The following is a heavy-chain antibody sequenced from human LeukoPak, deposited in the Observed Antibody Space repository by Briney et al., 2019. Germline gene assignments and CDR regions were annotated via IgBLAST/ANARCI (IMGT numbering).Heavy chain of an antibody. J-gene: IGHJ4*02. V-gene: IGHV3-73*01. D-gene: IGHD3-22*01. CDR2: VRSKANSYAT. CDR3: TITYYYDGSAYSNFDY. CDR1: GFTFSDSA. Sequence: GGSLRLSCVASGFTFSDSALHWVRQASGRGLEWVGRVRSKANSYATTYAASVNGRFTISRDDSKNTAYLQMNSLETEDTAVYFCTITYYYDGSAYSNFDYWGQGTLVTVSS.